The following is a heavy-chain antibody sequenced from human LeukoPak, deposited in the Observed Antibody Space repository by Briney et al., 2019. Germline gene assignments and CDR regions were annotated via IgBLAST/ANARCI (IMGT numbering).Heavy chain of an antibody. J-gene: IGHJ5*02. CDR1: GYTFTGYY. Sequence: ASVKVSCKASGYTFTGYYMHWVRQAPGQGLEWMGWISPNNGGTNYAQKLQGRVTITRDTSIGTAYMELSRLSSDDTAVYYCARGLFMPNPWFDPWGQGTLVTDSS. CDR2: ISPNNGGT. CDR3: ARGLFMPNPWFDP. V-gene: IGHV1-2*02. D-gene: IGHD2/OR15-2a*01.